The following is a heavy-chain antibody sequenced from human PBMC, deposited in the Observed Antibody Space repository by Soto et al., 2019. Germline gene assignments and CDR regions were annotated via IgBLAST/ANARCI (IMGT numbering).Heavy chain of an antibody. V-gene: IGHV1-18*01. D-gene: IGHD2-15*01. CDR1: GYTFTSYG. CDR3: AREGYCSGGSCPRYYMDV. Sequence: ASVKVSCKASGYTFTSYGISWVRQAPGQGLEWMGWISAYNGNTNYAQKLQGRVTMTTDTSTSTAYMELRSLRSDDTAVYYFAREGYCSGGSCPRYYMDVWGKGTTVTVSS. J-gene: IGHJ6*03. CDR2: ISAYNGNT.